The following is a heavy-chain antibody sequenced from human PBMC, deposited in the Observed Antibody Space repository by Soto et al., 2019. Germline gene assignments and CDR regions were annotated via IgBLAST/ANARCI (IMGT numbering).Heavy chain of an antibody. CDR1: GFTFSSYA. CDR2: ISGSGGST. D-gene: IGHD3-3*01. CDR3: AKPTGFLEWHYPTYYYYGMDV. Sequence: GGSLRLSCAASGFTFSSYAMSWVRQAPGKGLEWVSAISGSGGSTYYADSVKGRFTISRDNSKNTLYLQMNSLRAEDTAVYYCAKPTGFLEWHYPTYYYYGMDVWGQGTTVTVSS. J-gene: IGHJ6*02. V-gene: IGHV3-23*01.